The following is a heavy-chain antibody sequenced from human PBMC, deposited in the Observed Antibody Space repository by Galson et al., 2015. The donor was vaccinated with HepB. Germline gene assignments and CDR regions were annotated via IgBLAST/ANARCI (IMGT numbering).Heavy chain of an antibody. Sequence: SVKVSCKASGGTFSSYAISWVRQAPGQGLEWMGGIIPIFGTANYAQKFQGRVTITADESTSTAYMELSSLRSEDTAVYYCARGISEYYYDSSGYYLSWGQGTLVTVSS. V-gene: IGHV1-69*13. D-gene: IGHD3-22*01. J-gene: IGHJ4*02. CDR1: GGTFSSYA. CDR3: ARGISEYYYDSSGYYLS. CDR2: IIPIFGTA.